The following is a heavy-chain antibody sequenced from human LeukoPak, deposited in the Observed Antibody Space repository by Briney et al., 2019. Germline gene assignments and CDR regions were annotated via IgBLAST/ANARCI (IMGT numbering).Heavy chain of an antibody. CDR3: ARVRGYYDSSGYYYYYGMDV. CDR2: IYYSGST. Sequence: SKTLSLTCTVSGGSISSYYWSWIRQSPGKGLEWIGYIYYSGSTNYNPSLKSRVTISVDTSKNQFSLKLSSVTAADTAVYYCARVRGYYDSSGYYYYYGMDVWGQGTTVTVSS. V-gene: IGHV4-59*01. J-gene: IGHJ6*02. D-gene: IGHD3-22*01. CDR1: GGSISSYY.